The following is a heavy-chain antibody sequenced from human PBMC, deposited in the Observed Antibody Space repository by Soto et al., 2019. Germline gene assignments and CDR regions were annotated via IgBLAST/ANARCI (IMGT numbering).Heavy chain of an antibody. Sequence: SETLSLTCTVSGGSISSSSYYWGWIRQPPGKGLEWIGSIYYSGSTYYNPSLKSRVTISVDTSKNQFSLKLSSVTAADTAVYYCARGTVRPGIAAPVTVGPWGQGTLVTVSS. J-gene: IGHJ5*02. CDR3: ARGTVRPGIAAPVTVGP. V-gene: IGHV4-39*07. D-gene: IGHD6-13*01. CDR1: GGSISSSSYY. CDR2: IYYSGST.